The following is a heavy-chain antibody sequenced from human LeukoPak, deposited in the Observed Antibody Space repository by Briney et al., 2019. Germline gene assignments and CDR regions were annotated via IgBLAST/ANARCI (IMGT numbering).Heavy chain of an antibody. CDR3: AKFGESSSYYYYYYYMDV. D-gene: IGHD3-22*01. CDR1: GFTFNNYA. V-gene: IGHV3-23*01. J-gene: IGHJ6*03. CDR2: ITGSGGST. Sequence: GGSLRLSCAASGFTFNNYAMSWVRQAPGKGLEWVSGITGSGGSTYYADSVKGRFAISRDNSKNTLYLQMSSLRAEDTAVYYCAKFGESSSYYYYYYYMDVWGKGTTVTVSS.